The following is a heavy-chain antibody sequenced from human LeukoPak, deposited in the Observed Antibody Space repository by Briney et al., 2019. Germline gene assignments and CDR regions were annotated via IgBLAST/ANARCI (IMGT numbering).Heavy chain of an antibody. CDR3: ARRAGAYSHPYDY. Sequence: SETLSLTCTVSGGSISSYYWSWIRQPPGKGLEWIGYIYYTGSTNYNPSLKSRVTISVDTSKNQFSLKLSSVTAADTAVYYCARRAGAYSHPYDYWGQGTLVTVSS. V-gene: IGHV4-59*01. CDR1: GGSISSYY. CDR2: IYYTGST. D-gene: IGHD4/OR15-4a*01. J-gene: IGHJ4*02.